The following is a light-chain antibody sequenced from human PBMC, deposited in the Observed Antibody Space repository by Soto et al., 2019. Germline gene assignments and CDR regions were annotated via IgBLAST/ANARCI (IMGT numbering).Light chain of an antibody. CDR3: QQSYMTPRT. Sequence: DIQVTQSPSSLSASVGDRVSITCRASQTIDVYLNWYLQKPGRAPQLLIYAASKLHSGVPSRFSGSGSGTNFTLTISSLQPDDSGTYFCQQSYMTPRTFGQGTKVHIK. V-gene: IGKV1-39*01. CDR2: AAS. CDR1: QTIDVY. J-gene: IGKJ1*01.